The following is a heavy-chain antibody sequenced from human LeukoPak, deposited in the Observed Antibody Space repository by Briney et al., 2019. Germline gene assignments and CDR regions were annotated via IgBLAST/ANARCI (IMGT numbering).Heavy chain of an antibody. V-gene: IGHV4-30-2*01. CDR2: IYHSGST. J-gene: IGHJ4*02. CDR3: ARHPSGY. D-gene: IGHD6-25*01. Sequence: SETLSLTCAVSGGSISSGGYSWSWIRQPPGKGLEWIGYIYHSGSTYYNPPLKSRVTISVDRSKNQFSLKLSSVTAADTAVYYCARHPSGYWGQGTLVTVSS. CDR1: GGSISSGGYS.